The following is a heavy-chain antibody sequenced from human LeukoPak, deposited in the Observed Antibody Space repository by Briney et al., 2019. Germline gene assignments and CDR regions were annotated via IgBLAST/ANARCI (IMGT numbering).Heavy chain of an antibody. J-gene: IGHJ4*02. CDR1: GFTFSSYW. Sequence: PGGSLRLSCTASGFTFSSYWMTWVRQAPGKGLEFVANIEPAGSATYYVDSVKGRFTISGDNAKNLLYLQMNSPRAEDSAVYHCGRFGYVAAVDSWGQGALVTVSS. D-gene: IGHD2-15*01. CDR3: GRFGYVAAVDS. CDR2: IEPAGSAT. V-gene: IGHV3-7*01.